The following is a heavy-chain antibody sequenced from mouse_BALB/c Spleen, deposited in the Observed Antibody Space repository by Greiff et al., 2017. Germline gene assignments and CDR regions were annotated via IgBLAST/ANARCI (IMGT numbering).Heavy chain of an antibody. J-gene: IGHJ4*01. CDR3: ARRGPYYYAMDY. Sequence: DVMLVESGGGLVQPGGSLKLSCAASGFTFSSYTMSWVRQTPEKRLEWVAYISNGGGSTYYPDTVKGRFTISRDNAKNTLYLQMSSLKSEDTAMYYCARRGPYYYAMDYWGQGTSVTVSS. CDR2: ISNGGGST. V-gene: IGHV5-12-2*01. CDR1: GFTFSSYT.